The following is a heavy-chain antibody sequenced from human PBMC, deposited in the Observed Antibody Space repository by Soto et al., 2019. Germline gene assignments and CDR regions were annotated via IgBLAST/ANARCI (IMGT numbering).Heavy chain of an antibody. J-gene: IGHJ4*02. CDR2: IIPIFGTA. CDR1: GYSFSFYG. V-gene: IGHV1-69*13. D-gene: IGHD3-22*01. Sequence: SVKVSCKASGYSFSFYGINWVRQAPGQGLEWMGGIIPIFGTADYAQKFQGRVTITADESTSTGNMELSSLRSEDTAVYYCASHYDSSGYYYRGLDYWGQGTLVTVSS. CDR3: ASHYDSSGYYYRGLDY.